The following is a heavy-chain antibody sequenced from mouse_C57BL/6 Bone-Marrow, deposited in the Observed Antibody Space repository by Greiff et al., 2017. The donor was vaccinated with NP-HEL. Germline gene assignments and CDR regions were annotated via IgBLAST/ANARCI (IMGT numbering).Heavy chain of an antibody. CDR2: ISNFAYSI. V-gene: IGHV5-15*01. CDR3: ARQDYYGSSLWYFDV. D-gene: IGHD1-1*01. J-gene: IGHJ1*03. Sequence: EVKLMESGGGLVQPGGSLKLSCAASGFTFSDYGMAWVRQAPRKGPEWVAFISNFAYSIYYADTVTGRFTISRENAKNTLYLEMSSLRSEDTAMYYCARQDYYGSSLWYFDVWGTGTTVTVSS. CDR1: GFTFSDYG.